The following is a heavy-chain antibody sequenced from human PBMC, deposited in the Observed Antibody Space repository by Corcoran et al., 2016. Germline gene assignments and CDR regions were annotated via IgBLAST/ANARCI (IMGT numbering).Heavy chain of an antibody. CDR1: GGSISSSNW. V-gene: IGHV4-4*02. CDR3: ARAVGLITGTLSFDY. D-gene: IGHD1-20*01. J-gene: IGHJ4*02. CDR2: IYHSGST. Sequence: QVQLQESGPGLVKPSGTLSLTCAVSGGSISSSNWWSWVRQPPGKGLEWIGEIYHSGSTNYNPSLKSRVTLSVDKSKNQFSLKLSSVTAADTAVYYCARAVGLITGTLSFDYWGQGTLVTVSS.